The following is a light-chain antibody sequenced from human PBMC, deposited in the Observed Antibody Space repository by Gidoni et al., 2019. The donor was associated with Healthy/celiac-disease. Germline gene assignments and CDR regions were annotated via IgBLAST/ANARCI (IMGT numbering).Light chain of an antibody. J-gene: IGKJ4*01. Sequence: EIVLTQSPATLSLSPGERATLSCRASQSVSSYLAWYQQKPGQAPRLLIYDASNRATGILARFSGSGSGTDFTLTISSLEPEDFAVYYCQQRSNWPPGGLTCGGXTKVEIK. CDR1: QSVSSY. CDR2: DAS. V-gene: IGKV3-11*01. CDR3: QQRSNWPPGGLT.